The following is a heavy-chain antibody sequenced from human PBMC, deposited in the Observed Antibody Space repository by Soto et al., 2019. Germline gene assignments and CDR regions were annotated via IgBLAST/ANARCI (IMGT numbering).Heavy chain of an antibody. D-gene: IGHD3-16*01. CDR2: IIPILGIA. CDR1: GGTCSSYT. V-gene: IGHV1-69*02. Sequence: QVQLVQSGAEVKKPGSSVKVSCKASGGTCSSYTISWVRQAPGQGLEWMGRIIPILGIAHYAQKFQGRVTITADKSTSTAYMERSSLRSEDTAVYYCAFEGGLRLGELYSSAWGQGTLVTVSS. CDR3: AFEGGLRLGELYSSA. J-gene: IGHJ5*02.